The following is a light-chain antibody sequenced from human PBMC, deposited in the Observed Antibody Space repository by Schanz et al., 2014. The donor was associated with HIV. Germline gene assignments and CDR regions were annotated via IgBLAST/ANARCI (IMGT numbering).Light chain of an antibody. CDR1: SSDVGGYNY. V-gene: IGLV2-8*01. CDR3: SSYAGSNKFGV. Sequence: QSALTQPPSASGSPGQSVTISCTGTSSDVGGYNYLSWDQQHPGKAPKLMIYEVNKRPSGVPDRFSGSKSGNTASLTVSGLQAEDEADYYCSSYAGSNKFGVFGGGTKLTVL. CDR2: EVN. J-gene: IGLJ3*02.